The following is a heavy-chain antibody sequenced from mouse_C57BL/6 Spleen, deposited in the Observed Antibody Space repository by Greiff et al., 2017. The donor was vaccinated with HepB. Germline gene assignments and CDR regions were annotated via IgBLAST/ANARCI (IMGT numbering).Heavy chain of an antibody. CDR3: ARDLPSTMVTRNAMDY. D-gene: IGHD2-1*01. V-gene: IGHV5-4*01. CDR1: GFTFSSYA. J-gene: IGHJ4*01. Sequence: EVMLVESGGGLVKPGGSLKLSCAASGFTFSSYAMSWVRQTPEKRLEWVATISDGGSYTYYPDNVKGRFPISRDNAKNNLYLQMSHLKSEDTAMYYCARDLPSTMVTRNAMDYWGQGTSVTVSS. CDR2: ISDGGSYT.